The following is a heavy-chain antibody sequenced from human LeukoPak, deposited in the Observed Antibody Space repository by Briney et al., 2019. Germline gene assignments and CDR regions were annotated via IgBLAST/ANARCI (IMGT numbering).Heavy chain of an antibody. V-gene: IGHV5-51*01. J-gene: IGHJ3*02. CDR3: ARPHDRGVDAFDI. D-gene: IGHD3-10*01. CDR2: IYPGDSDT. Sequence: GESLKISCQGSGYSFISYWIGWVRQMPGKGLEWMGIIYPGDSDTRYSPSFQGQVTISADKSISTAYLQWSSLKASDTAMYYCARPHDRGVDAFDIWGQGTMVTVSS. CDR1: GYSFISYW.